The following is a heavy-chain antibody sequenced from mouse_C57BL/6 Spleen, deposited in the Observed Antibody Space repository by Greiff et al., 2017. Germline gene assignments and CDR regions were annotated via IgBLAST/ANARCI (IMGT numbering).Heavy chain of an antibody. J-gene: IGHJ1*03. CDR2: IDPSDSYT. CDR1: GYTFTSYW. CDR3: ARRDNGSSQWDFGG. D-gene: IGHD1-1*01. V-gene: IGHV1-50*01. Sequence: VQLQQPGAELVKPGASVKLSCKASGYTFTSYWMQWVKQRPGQGLEWIGEIDPSDSYTNYNQKFKGKATLTVDTASSTAYMQLSSLTSEDSAVYYCARRDNGSSQWDFGGWGTGTTVTVS.